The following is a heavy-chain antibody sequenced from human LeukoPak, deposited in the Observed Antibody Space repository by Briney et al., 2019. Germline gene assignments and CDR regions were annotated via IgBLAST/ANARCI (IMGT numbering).Heavy chain of an antibody. D-gene: IGHD4/OR15-4a*01. Sequence: GGSLRLSCVVSGFTFSSHAMCWVRQAPGTGLEWVSSIDISGDSTSYADSVKGRFTISRDNSKNTLLLQMDSLRAEDSAIYYCANEIRPNDYWGQGTLVTVSS. CDR1: GFTFSSHA. CDR2: IDISGDST. J-gene: IGHJ4*02. CDR3: ANEIRPNDY. V-gene: IGHV3-23*05.